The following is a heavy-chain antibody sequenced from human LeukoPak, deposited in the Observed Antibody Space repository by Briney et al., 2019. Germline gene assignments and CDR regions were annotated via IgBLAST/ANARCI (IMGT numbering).Heavy chain of an antibody. V-gene: IGHV3-73*01. D-gene: IGHD3-22*01. Sequence: GGSLRLSCAASGFTFSGSAMHWVRQASGKGLEWVGRIRSKANSYATAYAASVKGRFTISRDDSKNTAYLQMNSLKTEDTAVYYCTRGWHDSSGYYYPSFDYWGQGTLVTVSS. CDR1: GFTFSGSA. J-gene: IGHJ4*02. CDR2: IRSKANSYAT. CDR3: TRGWHDSSGYYYPSFDY.